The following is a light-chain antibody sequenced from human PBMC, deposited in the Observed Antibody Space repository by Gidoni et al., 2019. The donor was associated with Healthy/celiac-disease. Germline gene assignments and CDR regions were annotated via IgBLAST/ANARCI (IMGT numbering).Light chain of an antibody. CDR3: QQYGSSPQT. Sequence: EIVLTQSPGTLSLSPGERATLSCRASQSVSSSYLAWYQQKPGQAPSLLIYGASSRATGIPDRFSGSESGTDFTLTISRLEPEDFAVYYCQQYGSSPQTFGQGTKLEIK. J-gene: IGKJ2*01. CDR1: QSVSSSY. CDR2: GAS. V-gene: IGKV3-20*01.